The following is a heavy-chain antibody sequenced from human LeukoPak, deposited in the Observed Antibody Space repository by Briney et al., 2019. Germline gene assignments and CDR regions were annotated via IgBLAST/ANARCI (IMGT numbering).Heavy chain of an antibody. J-gene: IGHJ5*02. V-gene: IGHV1-8*01. CDR1: GYTFTSYD. CDR3: ARKRRGFHSGAWFDP. D-gene: IGHD1-26*01. CDR2: MNPNSGNT. Sequence: GASVKVSCKASGYTFTSYDINWVRQATGQGLEWMGWMNPNSGNTGYAQKFQGRVTMTRNTSISTAYMELSRLRSDDTAVYYCARKRRGFHSGAWFDPWGQGTLVTVSS.